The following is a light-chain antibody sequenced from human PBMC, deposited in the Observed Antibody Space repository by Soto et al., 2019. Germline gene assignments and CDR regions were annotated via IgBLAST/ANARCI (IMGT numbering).Light chain of an antibody. CDR2: DVS. V-gene: IGLV2-11*01. J-gene: IGLJ1*01. CDR1: SSDVGGYSY. CDR3: CSYAGAFTYV. Sequence: LTQPRSVSGSPGHSVTISCTGTSSDVGGYSYVSWYQQHPGKAPKLLISDVSKRPSGVPDRFSGSKFGNTASLTISGLQAEDEADYYCCSYAGAFTYVFGSGTKVTVL.